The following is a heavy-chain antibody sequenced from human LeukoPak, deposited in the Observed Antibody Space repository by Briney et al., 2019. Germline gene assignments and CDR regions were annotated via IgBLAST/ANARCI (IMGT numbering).Heavy chain of an antibody. D-gene: IGHD4-11*01. CDR1: GGSVSSGSYY. CDR2: IYYSGST. J-gene: IGHJ4*02. Sequence: SETLSLTCTVSGGSVSSGSYYWSWIRQPPGKGLEWIGYIYYSGSTNYNPSLKSRVTISVDTSKNQFSLRLSSVTAADTAVYSCARVINYYSNFLFDYWGQGTLVTVSS. V-gene: IGHV4-61*01. CDR3: ARVINYYSNFLFDY.